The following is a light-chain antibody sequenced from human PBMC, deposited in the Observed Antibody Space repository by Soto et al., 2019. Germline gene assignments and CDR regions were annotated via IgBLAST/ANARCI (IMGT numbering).Light chain of an antibody. CDR1: QSIGSY. CDR2: DAS. CDR3: QQRSNWPPNT. V-gene: IGKV3-11*01. Sequence: EIVLTQSPATLSLSPGERATLSCRASQSIGSYLAWFQQKPGQAPRLLIYDASNRATGIQARFSGSGSGTDFTLTISSLEPEDCAVYYCQQRSNWPPNTFGQGTKVEIK. J-gene: IGKJ1*01.